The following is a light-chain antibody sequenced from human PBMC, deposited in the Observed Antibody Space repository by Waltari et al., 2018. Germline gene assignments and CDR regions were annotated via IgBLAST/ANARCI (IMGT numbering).Light chain of an antibody. CDR1: ETLSKYH. J-gene: IGKJ1*01. CDR2: EAS. V-gene: IGKV3-20*01. Sequence: VLKPSPGTLSLSHGERAALSCRASETLSKYHLAGFQQKPGQAPRLLIYEASQRATGTPDRFRGSGSGTDFTLTIARLEPEDFAVYFCQQYGRSPWTFGQGTKVEIK. CDR3: QQYGRSPWT.